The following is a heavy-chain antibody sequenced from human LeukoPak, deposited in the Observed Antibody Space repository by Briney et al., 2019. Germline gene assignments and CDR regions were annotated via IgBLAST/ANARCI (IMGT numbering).Heavy chain of an antibody. CDR1: GGSISSGGYY. D-gene: IGHD3-22*01. CDR2: IYYSGST. Sequence: PSQTLSLTCTVSGGSISSGGYYWSWIRQHPGTGLEWIGYIYYSGSTYYNPSLKSRVTISVDTSKNQFSLKLSSVTAADTAVYYCARALRAYYYDSSGYSGFDYWGQGTLVTVSS. J-gene: IGHJ4*02. CDR3: ARALRAYYYDSSGYSGFDY. V-gene: IGHV4-31*03.